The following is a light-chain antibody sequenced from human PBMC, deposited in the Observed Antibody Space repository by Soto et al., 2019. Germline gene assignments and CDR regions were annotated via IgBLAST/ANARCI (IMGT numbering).Light chain of an antibody. CDR3: SSYTNSGSFWV. Sequence: QSALTQPASVSGSPGQSITISCTGTSSDVGGYKYVSWYQHHPGKAPKLMIYEVSYRPSGVSDRFSGSKSGNAASLTISGLQAEDEADYFCSSYTNSGSFWVFGEGTKLTVL. CDR2: EVS. CDR1: SSDVGGYKY. V-gene: IGLV2-14*01. J-gene: IGLJ3*02.